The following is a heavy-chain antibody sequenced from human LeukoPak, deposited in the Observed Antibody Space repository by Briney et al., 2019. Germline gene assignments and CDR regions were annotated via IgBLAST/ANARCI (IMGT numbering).Heavy chain of an antibody. CDR1: GFTFSGYT. V-gene: IGHV3-23*01. Sequence: GGSLRLSCAASGFTFSGYTMNWVRQAPGKGLEWVSVINYSGDTTSYADSVKGRFTISRDISKNTLYLHMNSLRAEDTAVYYCAKGPDYYDSSGSYWGQGTLVTVSS. D-gene: IGHD3-22*01. J-gene: IGHJ4*02. CDR2: INYSGDTT. CDR3: AKGPDYYDSSGSY.